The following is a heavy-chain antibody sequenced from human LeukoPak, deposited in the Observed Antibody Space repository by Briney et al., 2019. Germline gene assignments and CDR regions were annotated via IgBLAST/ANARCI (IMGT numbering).Heavy chain of an antibody. CDR3: ATYGSGSPYYSDY. CDR1: GYTFTNYY. Sequence: ASVKVSCKASGYTFTNYYLHWVRQAPGQGLEWMGWINPNSGGTYYGQQFQGRVTMTRDTSISTAYMELSRLRSDDTAVYYCATYGSGSPYYSDYRGQGTLVTVSS. V-gene: IGHV1-2*02. D-gene: IGHD3-10*01. CDR2: INPNSGGT. J-gene: IGHJ4*02.